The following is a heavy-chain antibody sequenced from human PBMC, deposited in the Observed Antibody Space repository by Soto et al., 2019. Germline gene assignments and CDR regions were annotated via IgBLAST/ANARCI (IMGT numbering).Heavy chain of an antibody. Sequence: QVQLVQSGAEVKKPGASVKVTCKASGYTFTSYGISWVRQAPGQGREWMGWISAYTGNTNYAQKLQGRVTMTTDTSTSTAYRELRSLRCDDTAVYYCARAEGSSGRYDYYSYYGMDVWGQGTTVTVSS. D-gene: IGHD6-19*01. CDR2: ISAYTGNT. CDR1: GYTFTSYG. CDR3: ARAEGSSGRYDYYSYYGMDV. J-gene: IGHJ6*02. V-gene: IGHV1-18*01.